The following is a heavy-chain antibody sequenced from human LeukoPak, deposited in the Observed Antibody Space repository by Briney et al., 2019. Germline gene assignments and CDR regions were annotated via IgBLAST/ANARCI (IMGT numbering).Heavy chain of an antibody. Sequence: ASVKVSCKASGYTFTDYYMHWVRQAPGQGLEWMGWINPDGGGTSYAHRFQGRVTMTRDTSIRTAYMELSRLRSDDTALHYCARVEGEPAAQDYSYYGFDVWGQGTTVTVSS. CDR1: GYTFTDYY. CDR2: INPDGGGT. CDR3: ARVEGEPAAQDYSYYGFDV. V-gene: IGHV1-2*07. D-gene: IGHD2-2*01. J-gene: IGHJ6*02.